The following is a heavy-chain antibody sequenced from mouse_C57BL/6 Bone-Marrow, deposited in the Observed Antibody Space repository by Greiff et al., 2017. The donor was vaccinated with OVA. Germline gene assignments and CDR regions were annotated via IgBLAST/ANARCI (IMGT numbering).Heavy chain of an antibody. D-gene: IGHD1-1*01. Sequence: DVQLVESGGDLVKPGGSLKLSCAASGFTFSSYGMSWVRQTPDKRLEWVATISSGGSYTYYPDSVKGRFTISRDNAKNTLYLQMSSLKSEDTAMYYCARPITTVAYYYAMDYWGQGTSVTVSS. CDR2: ISSGGSYT. V-gene: IGHV5-6*01. CDR1: GFTFSSYG. J-gene: IGHJ4*01. CDR3: ARPITTVAYYYAMDY.